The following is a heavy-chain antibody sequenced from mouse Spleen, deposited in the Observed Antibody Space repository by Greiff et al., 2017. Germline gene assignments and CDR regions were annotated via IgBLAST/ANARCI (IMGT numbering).Heavy chain of an antibody. D-gene: IGHD1-1*01. V-gene: IGHV5-4*02. CDR3: ARDWGTTAWFAY. CDR1: GFTFSDYY. Sequence: EVHLVESGGGLVKPGGSLKLSCAASGFTFSDYYMYWVRQTPEKRLEWVATISDGGSYTYYPDSVKGRFTISRDNAKNNLYLQMSSLKSEDTAMYYCARDWGTTAWFAYWGQGTLVTVSA. CDR2: ISDGGSYT. J-gene: IGHJ3*01.